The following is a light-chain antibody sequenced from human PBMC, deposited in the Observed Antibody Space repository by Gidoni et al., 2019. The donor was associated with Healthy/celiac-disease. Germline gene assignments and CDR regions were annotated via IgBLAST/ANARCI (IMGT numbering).Light chain of an antibody. J-gene: IGLJ2*01. Sequence: YELTQPPSVSVSPGQTASITCSGVKLGDKYACWYQQKPGQSPVLVIYQDSKRPSGIPERFSGSNSGNTATLTISGTQAMDEADYYCQAWDSSTAVFGGGTKLTVL. V-gene: IGLV3-1*01. CDR1: KLGDKY. CDR3: QAWDSSTAV. CDR2: QDS.